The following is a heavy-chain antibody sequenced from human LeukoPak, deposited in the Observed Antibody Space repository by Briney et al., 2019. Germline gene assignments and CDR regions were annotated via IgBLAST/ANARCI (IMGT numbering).Heavy chain of an antibody. CDR1: GFPFSSHW. Sequence: GGSLRLSCVASGFPFSSHWMTWVRQAPGKGLEWVANIKQDGSKKSYVDSVKGRFTISRDNSKNTLYLQMDSLRAEDTAVYYCARDRAWNYFDYWGQGTLVTVSS. CDR2: IKQDGSKK. V-gene: IGHV3-7*01. J-gene: IGHJ4*02. CDR3: ARDRAWNYFDY. D-gene: IGHD3-3*01.